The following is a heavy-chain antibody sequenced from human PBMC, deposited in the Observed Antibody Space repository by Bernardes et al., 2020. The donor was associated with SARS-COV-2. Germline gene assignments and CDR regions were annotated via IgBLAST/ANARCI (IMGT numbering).Heavy chain of an antibody. D-gene: IGHD6-19*01. J-gene: IGHJ4*02. Sequence: GGSLRLSRAASGFTVSSNYMSWVRQSPGKGLEWVSVIYSGGSTYYADSVRGRFTISRDDSKTTLSLQMNSLRADDTAIYYCVREQWLVRKFDSWGQGILVTVSS. CDR2: IYSGGST. CDR3: VREQWLVRKFDS. CDR1: GFTVSSNY. V-gene: IGHV3-53*01.